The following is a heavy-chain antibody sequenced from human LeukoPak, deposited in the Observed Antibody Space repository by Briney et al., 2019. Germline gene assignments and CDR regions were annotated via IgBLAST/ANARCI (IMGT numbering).Heavy chain of an antibody. CDR1: GFTFSRYS. CDR3: ARTYYDILTGYNPYFDY. J-gene: IGHJ4*02. Sequence: SGGSLRLSCAASGFTFSRYSLNWFRKAQGRGLGWVSSFTASSTAIYSADSVKGRFTISRDNAKNFLYLQMNSLRAEDTAVYYCARTYYDILTGYNPYFDYWGQGILVTVSS. D-gene: IGHD3-9*01. V-gene: IGHV3-21*01. CDR2: FTASSTAI.